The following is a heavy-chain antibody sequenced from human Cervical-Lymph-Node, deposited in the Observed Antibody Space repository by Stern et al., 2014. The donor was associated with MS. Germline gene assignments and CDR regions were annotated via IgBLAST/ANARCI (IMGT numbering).Heavy chain of an antibody. V-gene: IGHV4-39*01. CDR2: IYYSGST. CDR1: GGSISSSSYY. CDR3: APSGCSSTSCPNWYFDL. D-gene: IGHD2-2*01. Sequence: QLQLQESGPGLVKPSETLSLTCTVSGGSISSSSYYWGWIRQPPGKGLEWIGSIYYSGSTYYNPSLKSRVTISVDTSKTQFSLKLSSVTAADTAVYYCAPSGCSSTSCPNWYFDLWGRGTLVTVSS. J-gene: IGHJ2*01.